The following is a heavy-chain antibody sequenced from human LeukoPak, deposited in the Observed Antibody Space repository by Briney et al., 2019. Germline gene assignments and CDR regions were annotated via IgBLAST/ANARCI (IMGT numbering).Heavy chain of an antibody. CDR1: GGSFSGYY. V-gene: IGHV4-34*01. J-gene: IGHJ3*02. Sequence: SETLSLTCAVYGGSFSGYYWSWIRQPPGKGLEWIGEINHSGSTNYNPSLKSRVTISVDTSKNQFSLKLSSVTAADTAVYYCARDRRYYYDSSGPEDAFDIWGQGTMVTVSS. D-gene: IGHD3-22*01. CDR3: ARDRRYYYDSSGPEDAFDI. CDR2: INHSGST.